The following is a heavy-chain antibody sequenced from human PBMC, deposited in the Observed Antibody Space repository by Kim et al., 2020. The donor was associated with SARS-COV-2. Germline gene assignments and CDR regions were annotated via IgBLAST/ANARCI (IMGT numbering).Heavy chain of an antibody. CDR2: ISYDGSNK. D-gene: IGHD1-7*01. Sequence: GGSLRLSCAASGFTFSSYGMHWVRQAPGKGLEWVAVISYDGSNKYYADSVKGRFTISRDNSKNTLYLQMNSLRAEDTAVYYCAKEGGNYAVNHEEYGMDVWGQGTTVTVSS. V-gene: IGHV3-30*18. CDR1: GFTFSSYG. J-gene: IGHJ6*02. CDR3: AKEGGNYAVNHEEYGMDV.